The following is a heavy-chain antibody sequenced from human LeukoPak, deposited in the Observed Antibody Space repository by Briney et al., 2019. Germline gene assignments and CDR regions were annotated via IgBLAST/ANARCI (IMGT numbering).Heavy chain of an antibody. V-gene: IGHV4-34*01. J-gene: IGHJ4*02. CDR2: VNHDGST. D-gene: IGHD1-1*01. CDR3: ARKNVGSWQTLDY. CDR1: GGSFSGYY. Sequence: SETLSLTCAVYGGSFSGYYWSWIRPPPGKGLEWIGEVNHDGSTNYNPSLKSRVIISVDTSKNQFSLKLTSVTAADTAVYYCARKNVGSWQTLDYWDQGTLITVSS.